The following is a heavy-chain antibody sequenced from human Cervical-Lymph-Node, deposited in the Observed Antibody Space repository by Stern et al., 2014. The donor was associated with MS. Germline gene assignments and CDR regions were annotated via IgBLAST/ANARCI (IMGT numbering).Heavy chain of an antibody. V-gene: IGHV1-46*01. CDR2: INPSGDSP. Sequence: QVQLVESGAEVKKPGASVKISCKASGYTFTNYYMHWVRQAPGQGLEWMGIINPSGDSPSYAQKFEGRVTMTRDTSTSTVNMELSSLTSGDTAVYYCARLRGYNVLTGYLDYWGQGTLVTVSS. J-gene: IGHJ4*02. D-gene: IGHD3-9*01. CDR1: GYTFTNYY. CDR3: ARLRGYNVLTGYLDY.